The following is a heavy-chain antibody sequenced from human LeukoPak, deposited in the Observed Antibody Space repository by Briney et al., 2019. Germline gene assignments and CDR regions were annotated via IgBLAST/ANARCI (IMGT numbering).Heavy chain of an antibody. J-gene: IGHJ4*02. V-gene: IGHV3-30-3*01. CDR3: AGPTCLRGGYCSTNF. Sequence: PGRSLRPSCAASGFTFSSYAMHWVRQAPGKGLEWVAVISYDGSNKYYADSVKGRFTISRDNSKNTLYLQMNSLRAEDTAVYYCAGPTCLRGGYCSTNFWGQGTLVTVSS. CDR2: ISYDGSNK. CDR1: GFTFSSYA. D-gene: IGHD2-2*01.